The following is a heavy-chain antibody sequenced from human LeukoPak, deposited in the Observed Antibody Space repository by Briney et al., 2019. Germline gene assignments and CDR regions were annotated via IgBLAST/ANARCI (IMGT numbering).Heavy chain of an antibody. CDR3: VKDRDYYGSGTNGWFDP. V-gene: IGHV3-66*01. Sequence: PGGSLRLSCAVSGFTVSDNFMSWVRQTPGKGLEWVSIIYSGGTIHYADSVKGRFTISRDNSKNTLYLQMNSLRVEDTAVYYCVKDRDYYGSGTNGWFDPWGQGTLVIVSS. D-gene: IGHD3-10*01. J-gene: IGHJ5*02. CDR1: GFTVSDNF. CDR2: IYSGGTI.